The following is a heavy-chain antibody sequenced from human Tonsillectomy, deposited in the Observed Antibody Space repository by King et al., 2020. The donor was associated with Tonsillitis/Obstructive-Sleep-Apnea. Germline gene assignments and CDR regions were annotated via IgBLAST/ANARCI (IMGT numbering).Heavy chain of an antibody. CDR1: GYTFTSYA. Sequence: VQLVESGSELKKPGASVKVSCKASGYTFTSYAMNWVRQAPGQGLEWMGWINTNTGNPTYAQGFTGRFVFSLDTSVSPAYLQISSLKAEDTAVYYCARIKIFPSASSYWYFDLWGRGTLVTVSS. CDR2: INTNTGNP. D-gene: IGHD1-26*01. CDR3: ARIKIFPSASSYWYFDL. V-gene: IGHV7-4-1*02. J-gene: IGHJ2*01.